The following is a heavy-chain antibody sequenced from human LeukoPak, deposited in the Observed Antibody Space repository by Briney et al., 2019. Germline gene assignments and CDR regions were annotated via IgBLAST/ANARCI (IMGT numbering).Heavy chain of an antibody. V-gene: IGHV3-48*03. D-gene: IGHD3-10*02. Sequence: GSLRLSCAASGFTFSSYEMNWVRQAPGKGLEGVSYISSSGSTIYYADSVKGRFTISRDHAKNSLYLQMHSLRAEDTAVYYCAEPGITMIGGVWGKGTTVTISS. CDR2: ISSSGSTI. CDR1: GFTFSSYE. CDR3: AEPGITMIGGV. J-gene: IGHJ6*04.